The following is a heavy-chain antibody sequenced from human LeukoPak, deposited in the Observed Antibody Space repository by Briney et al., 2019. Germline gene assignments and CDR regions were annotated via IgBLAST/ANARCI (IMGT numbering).Heavy chain of an antibody. CDR2: ISGDGGST. J-gene: IGHJ6*03. CDR3: SKRVGYSSGWNMDYFDMDV. V-gene: IGHV3-43*02. D-gene: IGHD6-19*01. Sequence: GRSLRLSCAASGFTFDDYAMHWVRQAPGKGLEWVSLISGDGGSTYYADSVKGRFTIYRHNKKNSLYLQMNSQSTTHNALSYCSKRVGYSSGWNMDYFDMDVWGKGTTVTVSS. CDR1: GFTFDDYA.